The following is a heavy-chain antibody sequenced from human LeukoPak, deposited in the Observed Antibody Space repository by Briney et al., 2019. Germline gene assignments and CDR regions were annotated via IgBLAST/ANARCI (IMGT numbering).Heavy chain of an antibody. CDR3: AKDQSLAAAGIRYYYGMDV. J-gene: IGHJ6*02. D-gene: IGHD6-13*01. V-gene: IGHV3-30*18. Sequence: GGSLRLSCAASGFTFSTYGMHWVRQAPGKGLEWVAVISYDGSNKYYVDSVKGRFTISRDNSKNTLYLQMNSLRAEDTALYYCAKDQSLAAAGIRYYYGMDVWGQGTTVTVSS. CDR2: ISYDGSNK. CDR1: GFTFSTYG.